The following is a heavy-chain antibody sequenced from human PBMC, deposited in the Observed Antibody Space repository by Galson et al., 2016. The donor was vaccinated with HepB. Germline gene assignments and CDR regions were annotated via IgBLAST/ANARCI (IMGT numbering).Heavy chain of an antibody. CDR1: GFTFNYYA. V-gene: IGHV3-23*01. CDR3: ARDRGGSAGGYNWFDS. CDR2: ISGSGDAT. D-gene: IGHD2-15*01. Sequence: SLRLSCAASGFTFNYYAMTWVRQAAGKGLEWVSAISGSGDATYYADSVKGRFTISRDSSKNALYMQMNSLRGGDTAVYYCARDRGGSAGGYNWFDSWGQGMLVTVSS. J-gene: IGHJ5*01.